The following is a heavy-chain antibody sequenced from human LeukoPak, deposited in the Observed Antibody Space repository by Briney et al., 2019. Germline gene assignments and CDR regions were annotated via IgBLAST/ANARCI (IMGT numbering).Heavy chain of an antibody. CDR3: PRADIAVAEAIPYCYFVL. CDR1: GDSVSSNSAA. V-gene: IGHV6-1*01. D-gene: IGHD6-19*01. Sequence: SQTLSLTCAISGDSVSSNSAAWNWIRQSPSRGLEWLGRTYYRSKWYNDYAVSVKSRITINPDTSKNQFSLQLNSVTPEDTAVFYCPRADIAVAEAIPYCYFVLWGRGTLVTVSS. J-gene: IGHJ2*01. CDR2: TYYRSKWYN.